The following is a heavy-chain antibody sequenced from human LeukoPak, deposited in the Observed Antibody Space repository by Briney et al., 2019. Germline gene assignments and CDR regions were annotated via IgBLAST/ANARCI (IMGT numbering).Heavy chain of an antibody. CDR3: AKARDSSGLFDY. V-gene: IGHV3-23*01. J-gene: IGHJ4*02. D-gene: IGHD3-22*01. CDR1: GFTFGGYA. CDR2: ISHSDGTT. Sequence: GGSLRLSCAASGFTFGGYAMSWVRQAPGKGLEWVSTISHSDGTTWYADSVKGRFTISRDNSKNTLYLQMNSLRAEGTALYYCAKARDSSGLFDYWGQGTLVTVSS.